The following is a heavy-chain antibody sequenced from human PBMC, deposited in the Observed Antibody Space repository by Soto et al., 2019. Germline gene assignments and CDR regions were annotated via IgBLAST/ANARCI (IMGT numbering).Heavy chain of an antibody. CDR2: VNNDGSGT. D-gene: IGHD6-13*01. V-gene: IGHV3-74*01. CDR3: TRGGYMQAFDM. Sequence: EVQLVESGGGLVQPGGSLRLSCAASGFTFSSYWMHWVRQAPGKGLVWVSRVNNDGSGTIYADSVKGRFTISRDNAKNTVYLEMTSLRAEDTALYFCTRGGYMQAFDMWGQGTMVTVSS. J-gene: IGHJ3*02. CDR1: GFTFSSYW.